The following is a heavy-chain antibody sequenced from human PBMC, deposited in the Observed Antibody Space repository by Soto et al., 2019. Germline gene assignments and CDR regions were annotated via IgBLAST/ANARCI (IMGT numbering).Heavy chain of an antibody. J-gene: IGHJ4*02. CDR1: GGSLKTYC. V-gene: IGHV4-59*01. D-gene: IGHD7-27*01. CDR2: LYSTGST. Sequence: QVQLQESGPGLVKPSETLSLNCAVSGGSLKTYCWTWIRQPPGKGLEWLGCLYSTGSTNYNPSLRSRISFSLDTSKTPFSLNLDSVTPADTAVYFCAREAWAGNFDYWGQGALVIVSS. CDR3: AREAWAGNFDY.